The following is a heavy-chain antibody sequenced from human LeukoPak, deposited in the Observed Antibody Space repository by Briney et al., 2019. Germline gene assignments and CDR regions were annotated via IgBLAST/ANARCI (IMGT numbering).Heavy chain of an antibody. CDR2: RYYSGST. CDR3: AGYSGSYYKN. J-gene: IGHJ4*02. D-gene: IGHD3-10*01. Sequence: PSETLSLTCTVSGDSISSDYWSWIRQPPGKGLEWIAYRYYSGSTTYNPSLKSRVTISVDTSKNQFSLKLSSVTAADTAVYYCAGYSGSYYKNWGQGTLVTVSS. CDR1: GDSISSDY. V-gene: IGHV4-59*01.